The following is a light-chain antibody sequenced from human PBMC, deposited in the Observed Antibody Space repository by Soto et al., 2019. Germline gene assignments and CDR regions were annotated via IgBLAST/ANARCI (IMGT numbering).Light chain of an antibody. CDR2: EVS. CDR1: SSDVGSYNL. V-gene: IGLV2-23*02. CDR3: CSYAGSSTNV. Sequence: QSALTQPASVSGSPGQSITISCTGTSSDVGSYNLVSWYQQHPGKAPKLMIYEVSKRPSGVSNRFSGSKSGNTASLTISGLQAEDEADYYCCSYAGSSTNVFGTGTKLPS. J-gene: IGLJ1*01.